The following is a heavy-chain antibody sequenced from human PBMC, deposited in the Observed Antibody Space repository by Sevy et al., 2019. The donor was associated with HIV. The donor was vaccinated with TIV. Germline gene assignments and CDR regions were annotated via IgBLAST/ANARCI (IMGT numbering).Heavy chain of an antibody. CDR2: ISHSGAT. D-gene: IGHD3-16*01. J-gene: IGHJ4*02. CDR1: GGSIGGYY. CDR3: ARGREVATLLGFFDT. V-gene: IGHV4-34*01. Sequence: SETLSLTCAVRGGSIGGYYWSWIRQAPGKGPEWMGEISHSGATNYSPSLPSRVTISVETSNNQLSLRLTSLTAADSGKYFCARGREVATLLGFFDTWGPGTLVTVSS.